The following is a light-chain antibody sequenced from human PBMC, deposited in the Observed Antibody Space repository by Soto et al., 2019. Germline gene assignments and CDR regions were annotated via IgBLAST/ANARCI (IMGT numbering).Light chain of an antibody. CDR3: CSSAPGSTYG. Sequence: QSPAAQPASVSGALLPAISISCLGTSCDVGDYNSVSWYQQHPRRAHQVIIYKGTQRPSGVANRCSCATSGNAASVTISVLQPEDEADYFCCSSAPGSTYGVGAGTNVT. J-gene: IGLJ1*01. V-gene: IGLV2-23*01. CDR2: KGT. CDR1: SCDVGDYNS.